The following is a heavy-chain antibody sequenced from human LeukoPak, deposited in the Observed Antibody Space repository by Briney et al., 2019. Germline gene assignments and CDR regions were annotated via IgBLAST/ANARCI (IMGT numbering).Heavy chain of an antibody. J-gene: IGHJ3*02. V-gene: IGHV3-66*01. Sequence: GGSLRLSCAASGFTVSGNYMSWVRQAPGKGLEGFSIIYSGDSTYYADSVKGRFTISRDNSKNTLYLQMNSLRAEDTAVYYCASATAYHLAGAFDIWGQGTMVTVSS. CDR1: GFTVSGNY. D-gene: IGHD6-19*01. CDR3: ASATAYHLAGAFDI. CDR2: IYSGDST.